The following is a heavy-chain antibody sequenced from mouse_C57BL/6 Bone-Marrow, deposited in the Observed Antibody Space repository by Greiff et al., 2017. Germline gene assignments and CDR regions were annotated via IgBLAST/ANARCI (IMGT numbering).Heavy chain of an antibody. CDR2: IWSGGST. J-gene: IGHJ1*03. Sequence: VKLMESGPGLVQPSQRLSITCTVSGFSLTSYGVHWVRQSPGKGLEWLGVIWSGGSTDDNTAFISRLCISKDNSKSHFFFKLNSLPADDTAIYYCARNDGYPWYFDVWGTGTTVTVSS. D-gene: IGHD2-3*01. CDR1: GFSLTSYG. V-gene: IGHV2-2*01. CDR3: ARNDGYPWYFDV.